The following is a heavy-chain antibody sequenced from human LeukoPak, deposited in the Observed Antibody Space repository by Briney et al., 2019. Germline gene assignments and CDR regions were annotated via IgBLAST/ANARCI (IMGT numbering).Heavy chain of an antibody. D-gene: IGHD1-14*01. CDR3: AKEYLSGFDP. CDR1: GFTFSSYG. J-gene: IGHJ5*02. Sequence: GRSLRLSCAASGFTFSSYGMHWVRQAPGKRLEGVAIISHDGNNKYYADSVKGRFTISRDNSKNTLYLQMNSLRAEDTAVYYCAKEYLSGFDPWGQGTLVTVSS. V-gene: IGHV3-30*18. CDR2: ISHDGNNK.